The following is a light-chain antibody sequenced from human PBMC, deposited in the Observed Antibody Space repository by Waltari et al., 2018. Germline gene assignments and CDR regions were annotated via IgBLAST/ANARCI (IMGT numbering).Light chain of an antibody. CDR1: SSDLGTYDW. Sequence: QSALTQPASVSGSPGQSITISCTGSSSDLGTYDWVSWYQQHPGEAPKLMIYDVRQRPSGVSDRFSGSKSGNPASLTVSGLQAEDEADYYCSTYLRSSAPVVFGGGTKLTVL. V-gene: IGLV2-14*03. J-gene: IGLJ2*01. CDR3: STYLRSSAPVV. CDR2: DVR.